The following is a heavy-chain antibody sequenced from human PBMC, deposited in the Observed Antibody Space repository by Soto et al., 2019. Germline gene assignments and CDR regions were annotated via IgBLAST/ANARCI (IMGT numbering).Heavy chain of an antibody. Sequence: GGSLRLSCAASGFTFSSYEMDWVRQAPGKGLEWVAYISSSGYIMYADSVKGRFTISRDNADNSLYLQMNSLRAEDTAVYYCTKEKSVMYSGYDAFDIWGRGTMVTVSS. CDR2: ISSSGYI. D-gene: IGHD5-12*01. CDR1: GFTFSSYE. V-gene: IGHV3-48*03. J-gene: IGHJ3*02. CDR3: TKEKSVMYSGYDAFDI.